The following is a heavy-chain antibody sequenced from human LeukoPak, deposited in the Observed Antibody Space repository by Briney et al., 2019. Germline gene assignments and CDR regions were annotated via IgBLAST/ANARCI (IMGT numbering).Heavy chain of an antibody. J-gene: IGHJ6*02. CDR3: ARDFFDGHGYTFYYYGMDV. CDR2: MNPTSGKA. V-gene: IGHV1-8*01. CDR1: GYTFTNYD. Sequence: ASVKVSCKASGYTFTNYDVNWVRQATGQGLEWMGWMNPTSGKAGFAQRFQGRVSMTRNISISTAYMELSSLRSEGTAVYYRARDFFDGHGYTFYYYGMDVWGQGTTVTVSS. D-gene: IGHD3-22*01.